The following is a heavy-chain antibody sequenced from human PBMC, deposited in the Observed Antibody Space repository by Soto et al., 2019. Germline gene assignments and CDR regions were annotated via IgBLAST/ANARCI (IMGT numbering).Heavy chain of an antibody. Sequence: EVQLLESGGKLVQPGGSLTLSCAASGFTFSTYAMAWVRQAPGKGLEWVSGVSASGLNTDYADPVKGRFYISRDNSKNTVSLHMNSLRAEDTALYYWAKDRPRRTSGYFFDYWRQGTRVTVSS. V-gene: IGHV3-23*01. CDR1: GFTFSTYA. D-gene: IGHD1-1*01. J-gene: IGHJ4*02. CDR3: AKDRPRRTSGYFFDY. CDR2: VSASGLNT.